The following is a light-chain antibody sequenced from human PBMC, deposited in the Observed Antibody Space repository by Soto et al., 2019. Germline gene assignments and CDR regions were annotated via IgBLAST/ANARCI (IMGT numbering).Light chain of an antibody. Sequence: DVQMTQSPSTLSASVGDKVTITCRASQSLPSTWWAWFQQRPGKAPNVLIYKGSALASGVSSRFSGSGSGTESTSTISSLQPDDFATYFDQQYAARSPWTFGQGTRV. J-gene: IGKJ1*01. V-gene: IGKV1-5*03. CDR2: KGS. CDR3: QQYAARSPWT. CDR1: QSLPSTW.